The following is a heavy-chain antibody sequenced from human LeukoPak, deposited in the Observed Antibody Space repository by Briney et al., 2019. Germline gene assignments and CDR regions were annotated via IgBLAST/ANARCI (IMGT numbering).Heavy chain of an antibody. D-gene: IGHD3-22*01. V-gene: IGHV3-33*08. CDR3: ARGTYYYDSSGYPTDY. CDR1: GFTFSSYG. J-gene: IGHJ4*02. CDR2: IWYDGSNQ. Sequence: GGSLRLSCAASGFTFSSYGMHWVRQAPGKGLEWVAVIWYDGSNQYYADSVKGRFTISRDNSKNTLYLQMNSLRAEDTAVYYCARGTYYYDSSGYPTDYWGQGTLVTVSS.